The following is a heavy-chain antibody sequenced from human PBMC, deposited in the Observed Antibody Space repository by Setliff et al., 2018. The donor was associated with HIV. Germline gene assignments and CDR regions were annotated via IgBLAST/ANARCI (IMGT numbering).Heavy chain of an antibody. J-gene: IGHJ3*02. V-gene: IGHV4-61*09. Sequence: SETLSLTCNVSGVSISSSLYYWSWIRQPAGMGLQWVGHIYTTGTTDYSPSVKSRASISVDTSTNQFSLNLNSVTAADTAVYYCATLPWGFGGSRAFEICGQGTTVTV. D-gene: IGHD3-10*01. CDR3: ATLPWGFGGSRAFEI. CDR2: IYTTGTT. CDR1: GVSISSSLYY.